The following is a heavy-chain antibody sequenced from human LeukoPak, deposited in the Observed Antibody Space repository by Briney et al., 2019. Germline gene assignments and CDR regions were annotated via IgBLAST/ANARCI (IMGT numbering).Heavy chain of an antibody. J-gene: IGHJ6*02. CDR3: ARGLVDDYYYGMDV. Sequence: SETLSLTCAVYGGSFSGDYWSWIRQPPGKGLEWIGEINHSGSTNYNPSLKSRVTISVDTSKNQFSLKLSSVTAADTAVYYCARGLVDDYYYGMDVWGQGTTVTVSS. CDR2: INHSGST. CDR1: GGSFSGDY. V-gene: IGHV4-34*01. D-gene: IGHD2-15*01.